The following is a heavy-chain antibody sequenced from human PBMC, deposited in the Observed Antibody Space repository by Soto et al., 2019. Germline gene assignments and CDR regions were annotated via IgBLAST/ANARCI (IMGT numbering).Heavy chain of an antibody. D-gene: IGHD3-9*01. J-gene: IGHJ6*02. CDR3: AKVLVLRYFDWLLYARYYYYGMDV. V-gene: IGHV3-23*01. CDR1: GFTFSSHA. CDR2: ISGSGTNI. Sequence: SLRLSCAASGFTFSSHAMSWFRQAPGKGLEWVSVISGSGTNIHDADSAKGRFTISRDNSKNTLYLQMSSLRAEDTAVYYCAKVLVLRYFDWLLYARYYYYGMDVWGQGTTVTVSS.